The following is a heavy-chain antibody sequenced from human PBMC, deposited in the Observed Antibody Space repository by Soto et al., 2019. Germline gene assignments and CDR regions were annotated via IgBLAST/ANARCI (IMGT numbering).Heavy chain of an antibody. J-gene: IGHJ6*03. CDR3: AGMLPRYYYYMDV. D-gene: IGHD2-8*01. Sequence: PSETLSLTCSFSGDSVTSHYLTWIRQSPEKGLEWIGEINHSGCTNYNPSLKSRVTIPVDTSKNQFSLKLSSVTAADTAVYYCAGMLPRYYYYMDVWGKGTTVTVSS. CDR1: GDSVTSHY. CDR2: INHSGCT. V-gene: IGHV4-34*01.